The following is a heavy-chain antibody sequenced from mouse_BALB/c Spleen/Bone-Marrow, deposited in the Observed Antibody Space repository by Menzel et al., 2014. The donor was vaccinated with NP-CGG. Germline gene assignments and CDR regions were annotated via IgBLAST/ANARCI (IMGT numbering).Heavy chain of an antibody. CDR3: ARQGYGYVDFDV. V-gene: IGHV5-12-1*01. D-gene: IGHD1-2*01. J-gene: IGHJ1*01. CDR1: GFAFSSYD. CDR2: ISSGGGST. Sequence: EVMLVESGGGLVKPGGSLKLSCAASGFAFSSYDMSWVRQTPEKRLEWVAYISSGGGSTYYPDTVKGRFTISRDNAKNTLYLQMGSLKSEDTAMYYCARQGYGYVDFDVWGAGTTVTVSS.